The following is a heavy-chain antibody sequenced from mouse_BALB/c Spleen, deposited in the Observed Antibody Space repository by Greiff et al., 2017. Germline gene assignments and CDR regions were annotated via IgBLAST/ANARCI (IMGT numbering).Heavy chain of an antibody. V-gene: IGHV1S81*02. Sequence: VQLQQSGAELVKPGASVKLSCKASGYTFTSYWMHWVKQRPGQGLEWIGEINPSNGRTNYNEKFKSKATLTVDKSSSTAYMQLSSLTSEDSAVYYCARRTTVVALYYYAMDYWGQGTSVTVSS. J-gene: IGHJ4*01. D-gene: IGHD1-1*01. CDR2: INPSNGRT. CDR3: ARRTTVVALYYYAMDY. CDR1: GYTFTSYW.